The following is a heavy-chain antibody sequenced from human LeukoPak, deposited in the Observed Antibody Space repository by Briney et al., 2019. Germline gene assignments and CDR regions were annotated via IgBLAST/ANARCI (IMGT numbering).Heavy chain of an antibody. V-gene: IGHV3-9*01. D-gene: IGHD3-22*01. J-gene: IGHJ4*02. Sequence: GGSLTLSCAGSGFTFDDYAMHWVRQAPGKGLEWVSGINWNSGSIDYADSVKGRFTISRDNAKNSLYLQMNSLRAEDTALYYCAKSPKDSGYYEPIDYWGQGTLVTVSS. CDR3: AKSPKDSGYYEPIDY. CDR1: GFTFDDYA. CDR2: INWNSGSI.